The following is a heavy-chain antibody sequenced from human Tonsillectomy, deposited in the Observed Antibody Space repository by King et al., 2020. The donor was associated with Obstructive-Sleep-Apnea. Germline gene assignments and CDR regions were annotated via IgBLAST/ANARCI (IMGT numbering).Heavy chain of an antibody. CDR3: ARVLGFIAAAAGAPTFDY. Sequence: QLVQYGAEVKKPGASVKVSCKASGYTFTSYGISWVRQAPGQGLEWMGWISAYNGNTNYAQKLQGRVTMTTDTSTSTAYMELRSLRSDDTAVYYCARVLGFIAAAAGAPTFDYWGQGTLVTVSS. V-gene: IGHV1-18*01. D-gene: IGHD6-13*01. J-gene: IGHJ4*02. CDR2: ISAYNGNT. CDR1: GYTFTSYG.